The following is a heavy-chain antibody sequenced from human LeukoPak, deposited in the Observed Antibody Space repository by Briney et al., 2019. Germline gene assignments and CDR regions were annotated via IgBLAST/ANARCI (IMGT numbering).Heavy chain of an antibody. CDR3: VKDGGYSGYETFGY. CDR1: GFIVSSNY. CDR2: IYSGGST. D-gene: IGHD5-12*01. Sequence: GGSLRLSCAASGFIVSSNYMSWVRQAPGKGLEWVSFIYSGGSTYYADSVKGTFTISRDNSKNTLYLQMSSLRAEDTAVYYCVKDGGYSGYETFGYWGQGTLVTVSS. V-gene: IGHV3-66*01. J-gene: IGHJ4*02.